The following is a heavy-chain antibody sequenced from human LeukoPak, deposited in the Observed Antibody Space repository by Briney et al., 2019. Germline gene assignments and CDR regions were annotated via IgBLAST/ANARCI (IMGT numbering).Heavy chain of an antibody. Sequence: GGSLRLSCAASGFTFSSYAMHWVRQAPGKGLEWVAVISYDGSNKYYADSVKGRFTISRDNSKNTLYLQMNSLRAEDTAVYYCAREGWGLGAFDIWGQGTMVTVSS. CDR2: ISYDGSNK. D-gene: IGHD3-16*01. V-gene: IGHV3-30-3*01. CDR3: AREGWGLGAFDI. J-gene: IGHJ3*02. CDR1: GFTFSSYA.